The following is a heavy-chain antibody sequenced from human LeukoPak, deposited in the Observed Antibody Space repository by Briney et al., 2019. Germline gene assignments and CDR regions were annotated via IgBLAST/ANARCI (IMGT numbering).Heavy chain of an antibody. V-gene: IGHV4-38-2*02. CDR2: IYHSGST. J-gene: IGHJ4*02. CDR1: GYSFISAYY. Sequence: PSETLSLTCTVSGYSFISAYYWGWIRQPPGKALEWIGSIYHSGSTYYNPSLQSRVTISMDTSKSQFSLKLSSVTAADTAVYYCARGTSGYCSGGSCSLAHFDYWGQGTLVTVSS. D-gene: IGHD2-15*01. CDR3: ARGTSGYCSGGSCSLAHFDY.